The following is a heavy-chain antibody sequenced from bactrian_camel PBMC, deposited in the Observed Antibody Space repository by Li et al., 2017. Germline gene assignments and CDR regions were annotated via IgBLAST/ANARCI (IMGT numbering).Heavy chain of an antibody. D-gene: IGHD4*01. CDR3: AKAEARGPIMTTGYGD. V-gene: IGHV3S31*01. J-gene: IGHJ4*01. Sequence: VESGGALVQPGGSLRLSCAASGFTFDTYAMSWVRQAPGKGLEWVSTINDGGDSTYYGNSVKGRITISRDNAKNTLYLELNNLKTEDTAMYYCAKAEARGPIMTTGYGDWGQGTQVTVS. CDR1: GFTFDTYA. CDR2: INDGGDST.